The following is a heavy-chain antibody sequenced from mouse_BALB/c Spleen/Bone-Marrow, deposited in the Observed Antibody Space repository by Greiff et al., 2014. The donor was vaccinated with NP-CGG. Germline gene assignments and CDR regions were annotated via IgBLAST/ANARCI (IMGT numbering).Heavy chain of an antibody. V-gene: IGHV5-6-5*01. J-gene: IGHJ2*01. D-gene: IGHD2-4*01. CDR3: ARDDYDDQYYFDY. Sequence: DVHLVESGGGLVKPGGSLKLSCAASGFTFSSYAMSWVRQTPEKRLEWVASISSGGSTYYPDSVKGRFTISRDNARNILYLQASSLRSEDTAMYYCARDDYDDQYYFDYWGQGTTLTVSS. CDR2: ISSGGST. CDR1: GFTFSSYA.